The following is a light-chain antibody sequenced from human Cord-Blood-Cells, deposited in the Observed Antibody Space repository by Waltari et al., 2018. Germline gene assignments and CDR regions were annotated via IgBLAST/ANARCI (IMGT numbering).Light chain of an antibody. Sequence: QTVVTQEPSLTVSPGGTVTLTCASSTGAVTSGYYPNWFQQKPGQAPRALINSTSNKHSCTPARFSGSLLGGKAALTLSGVQPEEEAEYYCLLYYGGAWVFGGGTKLTVL. CDR2: STS. CDR1: TGAVTSGYY. CDR3: LLYYGGAWV. V-gene: IGLV7-43*01. J-gene: IGLJ3*02.